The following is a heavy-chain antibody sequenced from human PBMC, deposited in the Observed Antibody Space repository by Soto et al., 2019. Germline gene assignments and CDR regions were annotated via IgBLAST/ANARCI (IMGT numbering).Heavy chain of an antibody. CDR3: ARPPVAGRGGAFDI. CDR1: AGSISSSNYY. D-gene: IGHD2-15*01. V-gene: IGHV4-39*01. Sequence: QLQLQESGPGLVKPSETLSLTCTVSAGSISSSNYYWGWIRQPPGKGMEWIGNIYYSGSTYYNPSLKSRVTISTNTSRNQFSLRLTSVTAADTAVYYCARPPVAGRGGAFDIWGQGTMLTVS. CDR2: IYYSGST. J-gene: IGHJ3*02.